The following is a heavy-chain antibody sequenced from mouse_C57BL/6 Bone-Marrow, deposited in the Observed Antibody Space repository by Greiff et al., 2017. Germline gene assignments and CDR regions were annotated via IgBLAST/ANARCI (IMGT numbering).Heavy chain of an antibody. Sequence: VKLMESGAELARPGASVKLSCKASGYTFTSYGISWVKQRTGQGLEWIGEIYPRSGNTYYNEKFKGKATLTADKSSSTAYMELRSLTSEDSAVYFCANRAYWGQGTLVTVSA. CDR3: ANRAY. J-gene: IGHJ3*01. V-gene: IGHV1-81*01. CDR2: IYPRSGNT. CDR1: GYTFTSYG. D-gene: IGHD2-14*01.